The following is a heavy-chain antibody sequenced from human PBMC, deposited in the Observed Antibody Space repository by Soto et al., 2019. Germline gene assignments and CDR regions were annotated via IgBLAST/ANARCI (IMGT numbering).Heavy chain of an antibody. CDR2: VYYNGNT. J-gene: IGHJ4*02. Sequence: TLSLTGALCVGSACRSEYQSDCIRPPPGKRLEWIGNVYYNGNTFYNPSLGSRVTVSVDTSNNQFSLKLESVTAADTAVYFCARFSGTYNDRYFDFWGQGKLVTVSS. D-gene: IGHD1-26*01. V-gene: IGHV4-39*01. CDR3: ARFSGTYNDRYFDF. CDR1: VGSACRSEYQ.